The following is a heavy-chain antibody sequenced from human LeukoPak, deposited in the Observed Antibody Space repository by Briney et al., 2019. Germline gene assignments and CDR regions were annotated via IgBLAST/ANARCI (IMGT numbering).Heavy chain of an antibody. Sequence: SETLSFTCAVSGYSISSGYYWGWIRQPPGKGLEWIGSIYHSGSTYYNPSLKSRVTISVDTSKNQFSLKLSSVTAADTAVYYCASGYGSGSYYDEYWFDPWGQGTLVTVSS. CDR3: ASGYGSGSYYDEYWFDP. V-gene: IGHV4-38-2*01. D-gene: IGHD3-10*01. CDR1: GYSISSGYY. J-gene: IGHJ5*02. CDR2: IYHSGST.